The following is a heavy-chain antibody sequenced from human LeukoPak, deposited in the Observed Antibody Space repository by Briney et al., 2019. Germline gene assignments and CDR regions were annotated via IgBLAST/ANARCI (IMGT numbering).Heavy chain of an antibody. J-gene: IGHJ6*03. CDR3: ARVFRLLQSGYYYYYMDV. V-gene: IGHV1-69*13. CDR1: GYTFTSYY. CDR2: IIPIFGTA. Sequence: SVKVSCKASGYTFTSYYMHWVRQAPGQGLEWMGGIIPIFGTANYAQKFQGRVTITADESTSTAYVELSSLRSDDTAVYYCARVFRLLQSGYYYYYMDVWGKGTTVTVSS. D-gene: IGHD3-10*01.